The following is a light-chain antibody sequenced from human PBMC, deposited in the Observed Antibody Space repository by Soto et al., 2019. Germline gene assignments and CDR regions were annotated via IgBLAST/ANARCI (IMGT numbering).Light chain of an antibody. V-gene: IGKV3-20*01. CDR1: QSLSSNY. CDR2: GAS. CDR3: HQYDNAPFT. Sequence: EIVLTQSPGTLSLSPGERATLSCRASQSLSSNYLAWYQQRPGQSPRLLVYGASSRATGSPDRFSGSGFGTDFALTISRLEPEDSAVYYCHQYDNAPFTFGPGTRVGIK. J-gene: IGKJ3*01.